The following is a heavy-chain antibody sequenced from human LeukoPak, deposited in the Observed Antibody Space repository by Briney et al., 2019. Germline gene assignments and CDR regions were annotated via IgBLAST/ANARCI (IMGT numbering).Heavy chain of an antibody. Sequence: SETLSLTCTVSGGSISSYYWSWIRQPPGKGLEWIGYIYYSGSTNYNPSLKSRVTISVDTSKNQFSLKLSSVTAADTAVYYCARRYYYDSSGYQTYAFDIWGQGTMVSVSS. D-gene: IGHD3-22*01. CDR2: IYYSGST. V-gene: IGHV4-59*08. J-gene: IGHJ3*02. CDR3: ARRYYYDSSGYQTYAFDI. CDR1: GGSISSYY.